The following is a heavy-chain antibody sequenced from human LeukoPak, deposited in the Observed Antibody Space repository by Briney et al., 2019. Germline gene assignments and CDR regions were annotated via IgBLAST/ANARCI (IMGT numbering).Heavy chain of an antibody. CDR3: AREKGYSSGWSGFEF. D-gene: IGHD6-19*01. V-gene: IGHV3-53*01. CDR2: IYSAGST. J-gene: IGHJ4*02. Sequence: PGGSLRLSCAASGFDVSTYYITWVRQPPGKGLEWVSLIYSAGSTHYADSVKGRFTISRDSSRNIVYLQMNSLRGEDTAVYYCAREKGYSSGWSGFEFWGQGTLVTVSS. CDR1: GFDVSTYY.